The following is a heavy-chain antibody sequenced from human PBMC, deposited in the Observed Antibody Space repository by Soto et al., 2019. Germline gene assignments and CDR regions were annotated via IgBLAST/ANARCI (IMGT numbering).Heavy chain of an antibody. CDR1: GYTFTSYA. CDR3: ARDLVPGYTGFSDY. D-gene: IGHD5-12*01. CDR2: ISAYNGNT. J-gene: IGHJ4*02. V-gene: IGHV1-18*01. Sequence: ASVKVSCKDSGYTFTSYAMHWVRQAPGQRLEWMGWISAYNGNTNFAQKLQGRVSLTTDTSSTTAYMELRSLTSDDTAVYYCARDLVPGYTGFSDYWGQGTLVTVSS.